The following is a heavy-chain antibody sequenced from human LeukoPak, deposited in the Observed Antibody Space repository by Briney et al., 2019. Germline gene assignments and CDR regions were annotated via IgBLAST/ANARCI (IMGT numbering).Heavy chain of an antibody. CDR2: IIPILGIA. J-gene: IGHJ3*02. Sequence: GASVEVSCKASGGTFSSYAISWVRQAPGQGLEWMGRIIPILGIANYAQKFQGRVMITADKSTSTAYMELSSLRSEDTAVYYCARDRDTAMGGDAFDIWGQGTMVTVSS. D-gene: IGHD5-18*01. CDR1: GGTFSSYA. V-gene: IGHV1-69*04. CDR3: ARDRDTAMGGDAFDI.